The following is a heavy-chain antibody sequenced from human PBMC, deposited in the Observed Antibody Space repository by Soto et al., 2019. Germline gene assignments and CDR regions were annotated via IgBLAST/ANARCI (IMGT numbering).Heavy chain of an antibody. D-gene: IGHD1-26*01. V-gene: IGHV3-33*01. CDR2: IWHDGNNK. CDR3: ASDLVGASDSYGLDV. Sequence: GGSLRLSCAASGFTFSNYGMHWVRHAPGKGLEWVAIIWHDGNNKYYADSVRGRFIISRDNSKNRLYLQMNSLRAEDTAVYYCASDLVGASDSYGLDVWGQGTPVTVSS. J-gene: IGHJ6*02. CDR1: GFTFSNYG.